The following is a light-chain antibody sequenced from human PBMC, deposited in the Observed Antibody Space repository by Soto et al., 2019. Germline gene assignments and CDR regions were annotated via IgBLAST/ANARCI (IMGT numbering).Light chain of an antibody. CDR1: QSVGTF. Sequence: EVVLTQSPATLSLSPGERATLSCRASQSVGTFLGWYQQKPGQVPRLLIYGASTRATGIPARFSGSGSGTEFTLTISSLQSEDFAVYYCQQYGSSPTFGGGTKVDIK. CDR3: QQYGSSPT. J-gene: IGKJ4*01. CDR2: GAS. V-gene: IGKV3-15*01.